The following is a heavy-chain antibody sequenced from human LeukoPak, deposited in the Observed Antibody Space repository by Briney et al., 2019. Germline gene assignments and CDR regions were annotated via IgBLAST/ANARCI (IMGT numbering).Heavy chain of an antibody. CDR3: ARDEYSFGFGDY. CDR1: GYMFTNYG. J-gene: IGHJ4*02. V-gene: IGHV1-18*01. CDR2: ISAYKGNR. Sequence: ASVKVSCKASGYMFTNYGISWVRQAPGQGLEWMGWISAYKGNRSYARKFQGRVTMTTDTSTSTAYMELRSLRSDDTAVYYCARDEYSFGFGDYWGQGTLVTVSS. D-gene: IGHD5-18*01.